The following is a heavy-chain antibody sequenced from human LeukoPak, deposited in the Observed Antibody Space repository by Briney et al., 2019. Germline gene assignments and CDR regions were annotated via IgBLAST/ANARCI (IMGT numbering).Heavy chain of an antibody. CDR1: GFTFSSFG. CDR3: AKAQHISTWGYFDS. Sequence: GGSLRLSCAASGFTFSSFGMTWVRQAPGKGLEWVSAISDNGGSIFYADSVKGRFTISRDNSKNSLYLQMNSLRVEDTAVYYCAKAQHISTWGYFDSWGQGILVTVSS. V-gene: IGHV3-23*01. CDR2: ISDNGGSI. J-gene: IGHJ4*02. D-gene: IGHD6-13*01.